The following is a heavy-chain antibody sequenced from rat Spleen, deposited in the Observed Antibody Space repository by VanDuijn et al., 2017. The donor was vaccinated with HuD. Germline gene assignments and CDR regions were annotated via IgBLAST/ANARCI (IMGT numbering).Heavy chain of an antibody. CDR3: ARGYYGSNPDNWFAY. V-gene: IGHV5-25*01. D-gene: IGHD1-7*01. J-gene: IGHJ3*01. CDR1: GFTFSNYY. CDR2: ISFDGSAT. Sequence: EVQLVESGGGLVQPGRSMKLSCAASGFTFSNYYMAWVRQAPTKGLEWVATISFDGSATYYRDSVKGRFTISRDNTENTLHLQMDSLRSEDSATYYCARGYYGSNPDNWFAYWGQGTLVTVSS.